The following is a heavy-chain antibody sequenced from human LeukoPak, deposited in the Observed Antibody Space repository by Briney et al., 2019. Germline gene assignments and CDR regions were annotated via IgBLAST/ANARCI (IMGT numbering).Heavy chain of an antibody. Sequence: PGGSLRLSCAASGFTVSSNYISWVRQAPGKGLEWVSLIYSGGSTYYADSLKGRFSISRDNSKNTLFLQMNSLRAEDTAVYYCATDSHWGQGTLVTVSS. CDR1: GFTVSSNY. J-gene: IGHJ4*02. CDR3: ATDSH. CDR2: IYSGGST. V-gene: IGHV3-53*01.